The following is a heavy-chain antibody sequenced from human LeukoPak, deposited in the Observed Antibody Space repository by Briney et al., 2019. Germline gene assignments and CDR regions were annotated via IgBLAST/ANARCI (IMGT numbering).Heavy chain of an antibody. CDR3: ARVPPLLWFGEGPYYMDV. Sequence: PSETLSLTCTVSGGSISSYYWSWIRQPPGKGLEWIGYIYYSGSTNYNPSLKSRVTISVDTSKNQFSLKLSSVTAADTAVYYCARVPPLLWFGEGPYYMDVWGKGTTVTVSS. CDR2: IYYSGST. D-gene: IGHD3-10*01. CDR1: GGSISSYY. J-gene: IGHJ6*03. V-gene: IGHV4-59*01.